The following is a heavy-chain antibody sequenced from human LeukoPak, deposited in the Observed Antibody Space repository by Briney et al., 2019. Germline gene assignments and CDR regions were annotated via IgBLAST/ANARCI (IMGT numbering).Heavy chain of an antibody. V-gene: IGHV4-34*01. D-gene: IGHD2/OR15-2a*01. CDR3: AKFSRRPEKFDP. CDR1: VGSFRGYY. J-gene: IGHJ5*02. CDR2: INHSGST. Sequence: SETLCLTSAVYVGSFRGYYWSSIPEPPGKGLWWSGEINHSGSTNYNPSLKSRVTISLDTSKNQFSLKVTSVIAADTAVYYCAKFSRRPEKFDPWGQGTLVTVSS.